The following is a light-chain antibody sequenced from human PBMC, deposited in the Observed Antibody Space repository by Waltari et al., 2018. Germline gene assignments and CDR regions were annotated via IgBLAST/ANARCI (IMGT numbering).Light chain of an antibody. CDR3: MIWHISAWL. CDR2: YNSDSRN. Sequence: QAVLSQPPSLSASPGASASLTCTLPSGINVGTYNIYRYQQKPGGSPKYLLRYNSDSRNQQGSGVPRRFSGSKDVSANAGILFISGLQSEDEADYYCMIWHISAWLFGGGTKLTV. J-gene: IGLJ3*02. CDR1: SGINVGTYN. V-gene: IGLV5-45*01.